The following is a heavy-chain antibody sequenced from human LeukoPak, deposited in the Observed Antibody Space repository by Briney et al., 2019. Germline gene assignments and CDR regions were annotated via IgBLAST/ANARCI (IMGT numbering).Heavy chain of an antibody. D-gene: IGHD3-10*01. V-gene: IGHV4-59*01. J-gene: IGHJ4*02. CDR2: IYHSGDT. CDR3: ARVGTYYRSLDS. CDR1: GGSINDAS. Sequence: SETLSLTCTVSGGSINDASWNWIRKPPGQGLEWIGYIYHSGDTNYNPSLKSRVTISLDTSKNQFSLKLSSVTAAYTAVYYCARVGTYYRSLDSWGQGTLVTVSS.